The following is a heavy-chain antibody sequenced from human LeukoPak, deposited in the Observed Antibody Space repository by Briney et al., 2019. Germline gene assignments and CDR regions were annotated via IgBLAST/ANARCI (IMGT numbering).Heavy chain of an antibody. CDR2: INQDGTEK. CDR1: GFTFSTYW. CDR3: ARNMGDY. V-gene: IGHV3-7*04. Sequence: GGSLRLSCAASGFTFSTYWMTWVRQAPGKGLGWVANINQDGTEKNYVDSVKGRFTISRDNAKNSLYLQMNSLRAEGTAVYYCARNMGDYWGQGTLVTVSS. D-gene: IGHD2/OR15-2a*01. J-gene: IGHJ4*02.